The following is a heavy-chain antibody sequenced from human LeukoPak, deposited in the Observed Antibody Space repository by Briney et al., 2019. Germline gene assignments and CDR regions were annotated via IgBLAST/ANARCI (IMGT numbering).Heavy chain of an antibody. D-gene: IGHD3-10*01. CDR2: ISGDGGYT. J-gene: IGHJ4*02. V-gene: IGHV3-23*01. CDR3: AKWGAQSGSYRAVDY. CDR1: GLPFSSSA. Sequence: GGSLRLSCAASGLPFSSSAMSWVRQAPGKGLGWVSAISGDGGYTYYADSVKGRFTISRDNSANTVYLQMNSLRVEDTAIYFCAKWGAQSGSYRAVDYWGQGTLVTVSS.